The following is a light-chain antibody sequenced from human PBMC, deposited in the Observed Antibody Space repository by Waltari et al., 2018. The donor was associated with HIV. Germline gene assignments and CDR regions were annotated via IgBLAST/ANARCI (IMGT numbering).Light chain of an antibody. Sequence: QSVLTQPPSVSGAPWPRVTISCTGSSSNIGATYYVHGYRQIPGTAPKLLIFGNRNRPAGVPDRFSGSKSGTSASLAITGLQAEDEADYYCQSYDSSLSGWVFGGGTKLTVL. J-gene: IGLJ3*02. CDR1: SSNIGATYY. CDR3: QSYDSSLSGWV. V-gene: IGLV1-40*01. CDR2: GNR.